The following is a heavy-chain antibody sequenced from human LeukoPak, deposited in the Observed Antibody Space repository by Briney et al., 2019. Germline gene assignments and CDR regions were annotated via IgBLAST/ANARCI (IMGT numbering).Heavy chain of an antibody. CDR3: ARVWYYDSSGWSDAFDI. J-gene: IGHJ3*02. Sequence: GGSLRLSCAASGFTVSSNYMSWVRQAPGKGLGWVSVIYSGGSTYYADSVKGRFTISRDNSKNTLYLQMNSLRAEDTAVYYCARVWYYDSSGWSDAFDIWGQGTMVTVSS. CDR2: IYSGGST. D-gene: IGHD3-22*01. V-gene: IGHV3-66*02. CDR1: GFTVSSNY.